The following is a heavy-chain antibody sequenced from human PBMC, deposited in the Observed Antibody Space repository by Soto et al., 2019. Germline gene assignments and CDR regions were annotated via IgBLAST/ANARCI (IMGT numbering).Heavy chain of an antibody. V-gene: IGHV5-51*01. Sequence: PGASLKISCKGSGYSFTSYWIGWVRQMPGKGLEWMGIIYPGDSDTRYSPSFQGQVTISADKSISTAYLQWSSLKASDTAMYYCARRSVDIAYYYYGMDVWGQGTTVTV. J-gene: IGHJ6*02. CDR1: GYSFTSYW. D-gene: IGHD5-12*01. CDR2: IYPGDSDT. CDR3: ARRSVDIAYYYYGMDV.